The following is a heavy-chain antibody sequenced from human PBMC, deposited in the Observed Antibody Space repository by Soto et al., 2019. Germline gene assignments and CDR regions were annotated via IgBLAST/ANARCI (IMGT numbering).Heavy chain of an antibody. CDR1: GYTFTSYD. J-gene: IGHJ6*02. Sequence: ASVKVSCKASGYTFTSYDINWVRQATGQGLEWMGWMNPSSGNTGYAQKFQGRVTMTRNTSISTAYMELSSLRSEDTTVYYCARGGGITIFGTGDYYYYGMDVWGQGTTVTVSS. V-gene: IGHV1-8*01. CDR3: ARGGGITIFGTGDYYYYGMDV. CDR2: MNPSSGNT. D-gene: IGHD3-3*01.